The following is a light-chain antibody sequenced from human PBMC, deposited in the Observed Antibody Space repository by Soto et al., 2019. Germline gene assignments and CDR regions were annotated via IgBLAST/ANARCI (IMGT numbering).Light chain of an antibody. CDR3: QLSDSTWT. CDR1: QSISTY. Sequence: DIQMTQSPSSLSASVGDRVTITCRASQSISTYLNWFQQKPGKAPKLLIYAASSLQSGVPSRFSGSGSGTYFTLTISSLQPEDFATYYCQLSDSTWTFGQGTKVDIK. CDR2: AAS. J-gene: IGKJ1*01. V-gene: IGKV1-39*01.